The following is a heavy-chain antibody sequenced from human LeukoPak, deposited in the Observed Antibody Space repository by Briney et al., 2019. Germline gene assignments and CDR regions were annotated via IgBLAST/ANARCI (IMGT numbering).Heavy chain of an antibody. CDR1: GYTFTGYY. CDR2: INPNSGGT. Sequence: GASVKVSCKASGYTFTGYYMHWVRQAPGQGLEWMGWINPNSGGTNYAQKFQGRVTMTRDTSISTAYMELSRLRSDDTAVYYCARGGSGSGLFYYYYYYMDVWGKGTTVTISS. V-gene: IGHV1-2*02. J-gene: IGHJ6*03. CDR3: ARGGSGSGLFYYYYYYMDV. D-gene: IGHD3-10*01.